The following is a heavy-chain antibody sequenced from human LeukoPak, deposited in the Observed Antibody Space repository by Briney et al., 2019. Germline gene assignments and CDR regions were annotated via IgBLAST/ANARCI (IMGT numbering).Heavy chain of an antibody. J-gene: IGHJ4*02. D-gene: IGHD5-24*01. Sequence: SETLSLTCTVSGGSISSSSYYWGWIRQPPGKGLEWIASTSYSGSTNYNPSLKSRVTIDVDTSKNQFSLKLSSVTAADAAVYYCARSVVDVATITPPYYFDYWGQGALVTVSS. CDR2: TSYSGST. CDR3: ARSVVDVATITPPYYFDY. V-gene: IGHV4-39*01. CDR1: GGSISSSSYY.